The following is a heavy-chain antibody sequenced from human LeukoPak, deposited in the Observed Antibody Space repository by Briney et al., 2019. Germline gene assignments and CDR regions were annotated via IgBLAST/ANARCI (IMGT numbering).Heavy chain of an antibody. V-gene: IGHV3-30*02. D-gene: IGHD1-1*01. J-gene: IGHJ4*02. CDR1: GFTFSSYG. Sequence: PGGSLRLSCAASGFTFSSYGMHWVRQAPGKGLEWVAFIRYDGSDKYYADSVKGRFTISRDNSKNTLYLQMNSLRAEDTAVYYCVTQVPDYWGQGTLVTVSS. CDR3: VTQVPDY. CDR2: IRYDGSDK.